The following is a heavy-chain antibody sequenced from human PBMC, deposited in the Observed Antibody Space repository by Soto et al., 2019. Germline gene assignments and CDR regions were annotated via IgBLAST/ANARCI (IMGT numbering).Heavy chain of an antibody. CDR1: GGSMSNGGYY. D-gene: IGHD3-16*01. CDR3: ARSRGEPPEGFDY. V-gene: IGHV4-39*01. J-gene: IGHJ4*02. Sequence: QLQLQESGPGLVKPSETLSLTCTVSGGSMSNGGYYWGWIRQPPGKGLEWIGSIYYSGSTYNNPSLMSRLTMSIDTSKTQFSLKVTSVTAADMAVYYCARSRGEPPEGFDYWGQGTLVTVSS. CDR2: IYYSGST.